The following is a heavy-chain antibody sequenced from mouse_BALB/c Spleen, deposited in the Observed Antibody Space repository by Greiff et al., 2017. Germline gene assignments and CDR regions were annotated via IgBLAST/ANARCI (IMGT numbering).Heavy chain of an antibody. CDR1: GFTFSDYY. CDR2: ISDGGSYT. V-gene: IGHV5-4*02. Sequence: DVMLVESGGGLVKPGGSLKLSCAASGFTFSDYYMYWVRQTPEKRLEWVATISDGGSYTYYPDSVKGRFTISRDNAKNNLYLQMSSLKSEDTAMYYCVRPPYGNYGYFDVWGAGTTVTVSS. CDR3: VRPPYGNYGYFDV. D-gene: IGHD2-10*02. J-gene: IGHJ1*01.